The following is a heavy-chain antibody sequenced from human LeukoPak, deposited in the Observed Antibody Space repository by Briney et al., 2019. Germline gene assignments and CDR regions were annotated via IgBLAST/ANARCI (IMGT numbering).Heavy chain of an antibody. Sequence: SETLSLTCTVSSGSISSYYCSCIRQPPGKGREWIGYTYYSATTKYNPTLKSRVTISAETSKNQFSLKLRSLTAADTAVYYCARHLGVAVAADAFDIWGQGTMVTVSS. CDR1: SGSISSYY. D-gene: IGHD6-19*01. J-gene: IGHJ3*02. V-gene: IGHV4-59*08. CDR3: ARHLGVAVAADAFDI. CDR2: TYYSATT.